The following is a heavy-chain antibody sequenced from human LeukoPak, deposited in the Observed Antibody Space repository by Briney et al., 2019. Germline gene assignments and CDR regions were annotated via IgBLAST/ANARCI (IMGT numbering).Heavy chain of an antibody. CDR2: IYYSGST. V-gene: IGHV4-39*01. J-gene: IGHJ4*02. Sequence: SETLSLTCTVSGGSISSSSYYWGWIRQPPGKGLEWIGSIYYSGSTYYNPSLKSRVTISVDTSKNQFSLKLSSVTAADTAVYYCARNGLAAAVDYWGQGTLVTVSS. CDR3: ARNGLAAAVDY. CDR1: GGSISSSSYY. D-gene: IGHD6-13*01.